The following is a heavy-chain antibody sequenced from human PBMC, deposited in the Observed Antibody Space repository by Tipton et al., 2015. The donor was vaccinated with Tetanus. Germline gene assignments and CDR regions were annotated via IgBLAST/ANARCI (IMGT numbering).Heavy chain of an antibody. V-gene: IGHV6-1*01. D-gene: IGHD6-13*01. J-gene: IGHJ3*02. CDR3: EGDRQQLVRDGGYAFDI. CDR2: TYYRSKWYN. CDR1: GDSVSSNSAA. Sequence: LVKPTETLSLTCAISGDSVSSNSAAWNWIRQSPSRGLEWLGRTYYRSKWYNDYAVSVKSRITINPDTSKNQFSLQLNSVTPEDTAVYYCEGDRQQLVRDGGYAFDIWGQGTMVTVSS.